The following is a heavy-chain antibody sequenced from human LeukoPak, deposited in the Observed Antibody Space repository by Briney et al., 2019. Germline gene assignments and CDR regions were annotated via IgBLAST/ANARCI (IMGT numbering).Heavy chain of an antibody. D-gene: IGHD2-21*02. J-gene: IGHJ6*03. Sequence: GGSLRLSCAASGFTFSSYWMSWVRQAPGKGLEWVANIKQDGSEKYYVDSVKGRFPISRDNAKNSLYLQMNSLRAEDTAVYYCARAGRAVVTAGYYYMDVWGKGTTVTVSS. V-gene: IGHV3-7*01. CDR2: IKQDGSEK. CDR3: ARAGRAVVTAGYYYMDV. CDR1: GFTFSSYW.